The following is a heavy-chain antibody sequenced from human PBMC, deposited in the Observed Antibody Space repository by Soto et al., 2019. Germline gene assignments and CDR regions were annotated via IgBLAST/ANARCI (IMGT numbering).Heavy chain of an antibody. CDR2: ISYDGSNK. V-gene: IGHV3-30-3*01. D-gene: IGHD4-17*01. CDR1: GFTFSSYA. CDR3: ARVSTTVTTWGFDY. Sequence: GGSLRLSCAASGFTFSSYAMHWVRQAPGKGLEWVAVISYDGSNKYYADSVKGRFTISRDNSKNTLYLQMNSLRAEDTAVYYCARVSTTVTTWGFDYWGQGTLVTVSS. J-gene: IGHJ4*02.